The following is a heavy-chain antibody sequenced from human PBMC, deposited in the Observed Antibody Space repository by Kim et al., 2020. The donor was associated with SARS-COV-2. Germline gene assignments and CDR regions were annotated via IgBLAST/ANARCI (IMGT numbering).Heavy chain of an antibody. Sequence: GGSLRLSCAASGFTFSSYGMHWVRQAPGKGLEWVAVIWYDGSNKYYADSVKGRFTISRDNSKNTLYLQMNSLRAEDTAVYYCAKPLRGDTYCSSTSCALRVNGMDVWGQGTTVTVSS. J-gene: IGHJ6*02. CDR3: AKPLRGDTYCSSTSCALRVNGMDV. V-gene: IGHV3-33*06. CDR2: IWYDGSNK. D-gene: IGHD2-2*01. CDR1: GFTFSSYG.